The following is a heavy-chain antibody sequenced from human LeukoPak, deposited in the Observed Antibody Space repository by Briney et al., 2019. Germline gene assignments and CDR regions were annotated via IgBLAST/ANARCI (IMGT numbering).Heavy chain of an antibody. J-gene: IGHJ4*02. CDR1: GGSISSYY. Sequence: SETLSLTCTVSGGSISSYYWSWIRQPPGKGLEWIGYIYYSGSTNYNPSLKSRVTISVDTSKNQFSLKLSSVTAADTAVYYCARGTRWLAVSPFDYWGQGTLVTVSS. D-gene: IGHD6-19*01. CDR3: ARGTRWLAVSPFDY. CDR2: IYYSGST. V-gene: IGHV4-59*01.